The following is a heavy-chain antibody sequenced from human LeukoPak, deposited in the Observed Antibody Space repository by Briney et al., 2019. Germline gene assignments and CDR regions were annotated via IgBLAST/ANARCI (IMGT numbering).Heavy chain of an antibody. V-gene: IGHV1-18*01. D-gene: IGHD3-22*01. CDR2: ISGYNGKT. CDR3: AREYYYDSSGYWSRGFDI. J-gene: IGHJ3*02. CDR1: GYTFTSYG. Sequence: ASVKVSCKASGYTFTSYGISWVRQAPGQGLEWMGWISGYNGKTNYAQNLQGRVTMTTDTSTSTAYMELRSLRSDDTAVFYCAREYYYDSSGYWSRGFDIWGQGTMVTVSS.